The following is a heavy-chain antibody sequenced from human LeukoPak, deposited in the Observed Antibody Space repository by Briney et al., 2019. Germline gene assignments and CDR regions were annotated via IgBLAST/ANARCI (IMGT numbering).Heavy chain of an antibody. CDR3: ARSRSVSNYKGMDV. CDR1: GFTFSDYS. CDR2: ISSSSGYI. V-gene: IGHV3-21*01. D-gene: IGHD5/OR15-5a*01. Sequence: KSGGSLRLSCPASGFTFSDYSMSWVRQAPGKGLEWVSSISSSSGYIYYADSVKGRFTISRDNARNSLYLQMNSLRAEDTAVYYCARSRSVSNYKGMDVWGQGTTVTVSS. J-gene: IGHJ6*02.